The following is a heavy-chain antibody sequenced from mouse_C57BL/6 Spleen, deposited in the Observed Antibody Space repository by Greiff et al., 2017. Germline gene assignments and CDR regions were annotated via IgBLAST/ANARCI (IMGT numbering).Heavy chain of an antibody. CDR2: ISSGSSTI. V-gene: IGHV5-17*01. CDR1: GFTFSDYG. J-gene: IGHJ1*03. Sequence: EVMLVESGGGLVKPGGSLKLSCAASGFTFSDYGMHWVRQAPAKGLEWVAYISSGSSTIYYADTVKGRFTISRDNAKNTLFLQMTSLRSEDTAMYYCATGGSSYYWDFDVWGTGTTVTVSS. D-gene: IGHD1-1*01. CDR3: ATGGSSYYWDFDV.